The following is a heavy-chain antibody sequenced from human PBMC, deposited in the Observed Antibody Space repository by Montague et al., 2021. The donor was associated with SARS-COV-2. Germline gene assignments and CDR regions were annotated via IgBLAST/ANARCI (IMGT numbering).Heavy chain of an antibody. J-gene: IGHJ4*02. D-gene: IGHD6-6*01. Sequence: SETLSLTCTVSGRSISSYYWSWIRQPPGKGLELIWYIYYSGSTNYNPSLKSRVTISVDTSKNQFSLKLSSVTAADTAVYYCARWGLYSSSAGGYDYWGQGTLVTVSS. CDR3: ARWGLYSSSAGGYDY. CDR1: GRSISSYY. CDR2: IYYSGST. V-gene: IGHV4-59*01.